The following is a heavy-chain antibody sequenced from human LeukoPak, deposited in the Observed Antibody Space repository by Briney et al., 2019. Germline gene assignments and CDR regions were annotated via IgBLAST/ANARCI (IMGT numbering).Heavy chain of an antibody. D-gene: IGHD6-19*01. CDR1: GFTFSSYS. Sequence: PGGSLRLSCAASGFTFSSYSMHWVRQAPGKGLEWVAVISYDGSNQYYADSVKGRFTISRDNSKNTLYLQMNSLRAEDTAVYYCAKGGIEQWPMGAKFDYWGQGTLVTVSS. CDR3: AKGGIEQWPMGAKFDY. J-gene: IGHJ4*02. CDR2: ISYDGSNQ. V-gene: IGHV3-30*18.